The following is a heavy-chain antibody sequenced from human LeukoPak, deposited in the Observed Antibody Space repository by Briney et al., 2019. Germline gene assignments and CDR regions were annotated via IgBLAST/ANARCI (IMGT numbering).Heavy chain of an antibody. CDR1: GGSFSGYY. CDR2: INHSGST. Sequence: SETLSLTCAVYGGSFSGYYWSWIRQPPGKGLEWIGEINHSGSTNYNPSLKSRVTISVDTSKNQFSLKLSSVTAADTAVYYCARGRYYYYGMDVWGQGPRSPSP. CDR3: ARGRYYYYGMDV. J-gene: IGHJ6*02. V-gene: IGHV4-34*01.